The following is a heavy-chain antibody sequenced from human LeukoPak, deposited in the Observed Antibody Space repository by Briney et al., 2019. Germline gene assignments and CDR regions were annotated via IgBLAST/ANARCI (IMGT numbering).Heavy chain of an antibody. CDR2: IYPADSDT. CDR3: ARLGWNHLLGRPDAFDI. CDR1: GYSFTNYW. V-gene: IGHV5-51*01. Sequence: GESLKISCQGSGYSFTNYWIGWVRQMPGEGLEFMGSIYPADSDTRYSPSFQGQVTISADKSIRTAYLQWSSLKASDTAMFYCARLGWNHLLGRPDAFDIWGQGTMVTVSS. D-gene: IGHD1-14*01. J-gene: IGHJ3*02.